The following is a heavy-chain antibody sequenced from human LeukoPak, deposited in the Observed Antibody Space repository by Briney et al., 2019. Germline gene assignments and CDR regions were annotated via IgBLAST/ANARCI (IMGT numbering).Heavy chain of an antibody. CDR3: AREPRVYSNHADLGFDY. CDR2: IIPIFGTA. V-gene: IGHV1-69*13. J-gene: IGHJ4*02. CDR1: GYTFTSYA. D-gene: IGHD4-11*01. Sequence: GASVKVSCKASGYTFTSYAISWVRQAPGQGLEWMGGIIPIFGTANYAQKFQGRVTITADESTSTAYMELSSLRSEDTAVYYCAREPRVYSNHADLGFDYWGQGTLVTVSS.